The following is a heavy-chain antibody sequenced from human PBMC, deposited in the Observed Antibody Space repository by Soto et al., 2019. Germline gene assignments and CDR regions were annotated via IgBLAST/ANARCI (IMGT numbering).Heavy chain of an antibody. V-gene: IGHV3-23*01. CDR3: AISPPGDQLSWVAP. J-gene: IGHJ5*02. CDR1: GFTFNSLA. D-gene: IGHD1-1*01. Sequence: GGSLRPAYAASGFTFNSLARGWVRPAPGKLLEWVSAICAGGGGPVYAYAVRGRFTVSRDHAKSSLYLQMNSLRAEDTAVYYCAISPPGDQLSWVAPWGQGPLVNVPS. CDR2: ICAGGGGP.